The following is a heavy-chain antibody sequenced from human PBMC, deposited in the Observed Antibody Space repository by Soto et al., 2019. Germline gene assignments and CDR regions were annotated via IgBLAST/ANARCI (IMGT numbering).Heavy chain of an antibody. V-gene: IGHV3-73*01. CDR3: GVGRYSNTWYYAFDY. Sequence: GGSLRLSCAASGFTFGASALQWVRQASGKGLEWLGRIGSKGETYATTYAASVKGRFTISRDDSKKTAYLQMNSLEREDSAVYYCGVGRYSNTWYYAFDYWGQGT. CDR1: GFTFGASA. D-gene: IGHD1-26*01. CDR2: IGSKGETYAT. J-gene: IGHJ4*02.